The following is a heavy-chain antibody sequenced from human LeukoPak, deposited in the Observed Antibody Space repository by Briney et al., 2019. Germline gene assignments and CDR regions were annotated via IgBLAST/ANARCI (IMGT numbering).Heavy chain of an antibody. CDR3: ARVQRDYSSWYGTGMGYYYYMDV. CDR2: ISAYNGNT. J-gene: IGHJ6*03. V-gene: IGHV1-18*01. CDR1: GYTFTSYG. D-gene: IGHD6-13*01. Sequence: GASVKVSCKASGYTFTSYGISWVRQAPGQGLEWMGWISAYNGNTNYAQKLQGRVTMTTDTSTSTAYMELRSLRSDDTAVYYCARVQRDYSSWYGTGMGYYYYMDVWGKGTTVTVSS.